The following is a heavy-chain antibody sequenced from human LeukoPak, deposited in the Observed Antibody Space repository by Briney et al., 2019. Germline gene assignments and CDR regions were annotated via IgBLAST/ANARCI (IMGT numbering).Heavy chain of an antibody. J-gene: IGHJ4*02. D-gene: IGHD5-12*01. CDR3: ARDYEIY. CDR1: EFTFSSYS. CDR2: ISSSSSYI. Sequence: GGSLRISCAASEFTFSSYSMNLVRQAPGKGLEWVSSISSSSSYIYYGDSVKGRFTISRDNAKDSLYLQMNSLRAEDTAVYYCARDYEIYWGQGTLVTVSS. V-gene: IGHV3-21*01.